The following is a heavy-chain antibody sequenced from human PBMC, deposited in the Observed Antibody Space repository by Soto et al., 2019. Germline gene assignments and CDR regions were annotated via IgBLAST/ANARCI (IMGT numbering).Heavy chain of an antibody. V-gene: IGHV4-59*08. D-gene: IGHD2-2*01. Sequence: SETLSLTCTVSGGSISSYYWSWIRQPPGKGLEWIGYIYYSGSTNYNPSLKSRVTISVDTSKNQFSLKLSSVTAADTAVYYCARTREVVPAAMPTMDVWGKGTTVTVSS. J-gene: IGHJ6*03. CDR1: GGSISSYY. CDR2: IYYSGST. CDR3: ARTREVVPAAMPTMDV.